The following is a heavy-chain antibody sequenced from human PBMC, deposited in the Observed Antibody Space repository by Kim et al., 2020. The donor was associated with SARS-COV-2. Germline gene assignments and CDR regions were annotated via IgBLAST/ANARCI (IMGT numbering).Heavy chain of an antibody. CDR1: GASISATSHY. Sequence: SETLSLTCTVSGASISATSHYWGWIRQPPGRGLEWIGTVYFSGSTFYNPALKSRVTMSVDTSKNQFSLSLGSVTAADTAVYYCARVPSFYYTSGIYLWF. CDR2: VYFSGST. D-gene: IGHD3-10*01. V-gene: IGHV4-39*07. CDR3: ARVPSFYYTSGIYLWF. J-gene: IGHJ5*01.